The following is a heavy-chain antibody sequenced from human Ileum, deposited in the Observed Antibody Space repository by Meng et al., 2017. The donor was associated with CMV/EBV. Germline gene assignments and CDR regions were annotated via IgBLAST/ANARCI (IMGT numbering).Heavy chain of an antibody. D-gene: IGHD3-22*01. CDR2: ISAYNGNT. J-gene: IGHJ4*02. CDR1: GYSFTNYG. CDR3: ARDYYESSGYPYDF. V-gene: IGHV1-18*01. Sequence: ASGYSFTNYGISWVRQAPGQGLEWMGWISAYNGNTKFAQKIQGRVAMTIDTSTSTAYMELRSLRSDDTAVYYCARDYYESSGYPYDFWGQGTLVTVSS.